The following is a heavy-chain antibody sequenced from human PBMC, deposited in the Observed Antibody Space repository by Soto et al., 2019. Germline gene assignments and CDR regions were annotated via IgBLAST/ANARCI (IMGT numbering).Heavy chain of an antibody. CDR1: GFTFSSYS. CDR3: ARDVAAAGPDYYYYGMDV. J-gene: IGHJ6*02. CDR2: ISYDGSNK. Sequence: GGSLRLSCAASGFTFSSYSMHWVRQAPGKGLEWGAVISYDGSNKYYADSVKGRFTISRDNSKNTLYLQMNSLRAEDTAVYYCARDVAAAGPDYYYYGMDVWGQGTTVNVSS. D-gene: IGHD6-13*01. V-gene: IGHV3-30-3*01.